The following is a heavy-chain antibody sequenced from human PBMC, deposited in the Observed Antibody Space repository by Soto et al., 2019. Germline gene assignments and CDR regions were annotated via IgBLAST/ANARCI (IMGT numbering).Heavy chain of an antibody. J-gene: IGHJ4*02. CDR1: GGSISSYY. CDR3: ARDLGAAGIDY. CDR2: IYYSGST. V-gene: IGHV4-59*01. Sequence: SETLSLTCTVSGGSISSYYWSWIRQPPGKGLEWIGYIYYSGSTNYNPSLKSRVTISVDTSKNQFSLKLSSVTAADTAVYYCARDLGAAGIDYWGQGTLVTVSS. D-gene: IGHD6-13*01.